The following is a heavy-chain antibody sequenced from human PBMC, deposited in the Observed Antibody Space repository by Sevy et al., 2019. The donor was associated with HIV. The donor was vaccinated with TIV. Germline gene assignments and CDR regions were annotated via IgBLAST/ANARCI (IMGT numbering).Heavy chain of an antibody. J-gene: IGHJ6*02. V-gene: IGHV3-43D*03. CDR1: GFTFDDYA. Sequence: GGSLRLSCAASGFTFDDYAMHWVRQAPGKGLEWVSLISWDGGSTYYADSVKGRFTISRDNSKNSLYLQMNSLRAEDTALHYCAKDIKGYDFWSGSNRGGTHYYYFGMDVWGQGTTVTVSS. D-gene: IGHD3-3*01. CDR2: ISWDGGST. CDR3: AKDIKGYDFWSGSNRGGTHYYYFGMDV.